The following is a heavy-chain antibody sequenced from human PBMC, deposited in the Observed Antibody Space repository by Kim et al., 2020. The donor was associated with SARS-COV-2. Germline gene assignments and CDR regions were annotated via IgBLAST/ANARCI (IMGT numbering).Heavy chain of an antibody. V-gene: IGHV3-23*01. CDR3: AKDPYTRRFGELLYFDY. J-gene: IGHJ4*02. CDR1: GFTFSSYA. CDR2: ISGSGGST. D-gene: IGHD3-10*01. Sequence: GGSLRLSCAASGFTFSSYAMSWVRQAPGKGLEWVSAISGSGGSTYYADSVKGRFTISRDNSKNTLYLQMNSLRAEDTAVYYCAKDPYTRRFGELLYFDYWGQGTLVTVSS.